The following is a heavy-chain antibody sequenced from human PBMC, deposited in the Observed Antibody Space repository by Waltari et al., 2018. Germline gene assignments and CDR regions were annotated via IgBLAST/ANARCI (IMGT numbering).Heavy chain of an antibody. CDR2: IYSGGIT. CDR1: GFTVSSNY. J-gene: IGHJ4*02. D-gene: IGHD6-6*01. Sequence: EVQLVESGGGLVQPGGSLRLSCAASGFTVSSNYMSWVRQAPGQGLEWVSVIYSGGITGYADAVKGRFTISRRKSKNTLYREMNSLSAEETGVYYGARQAQSVSQPFDYWGQGTLVTVSS. V-gene: IGHV3-53*04. CDR3: ARQAQSVSQPFDY.